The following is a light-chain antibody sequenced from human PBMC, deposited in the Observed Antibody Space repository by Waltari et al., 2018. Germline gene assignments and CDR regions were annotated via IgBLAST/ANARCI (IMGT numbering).Light chain of an antibody. CDR1: QSVSSY. CDR3: QQYNNWPRLT. Sequence: ETVMTQSPATLSVSPGERATLPCRASQSVSSYLAWYQQKHGQAPRLPISRASTRATGIPARFSGSGSGTEFTLTISSLQSEDFAVYYCQQYNNWPRLTFGGGTKVEIK. CDR2: RAS. J-gene: IGKJ4*01. V-gene: IGKV3-15*01.